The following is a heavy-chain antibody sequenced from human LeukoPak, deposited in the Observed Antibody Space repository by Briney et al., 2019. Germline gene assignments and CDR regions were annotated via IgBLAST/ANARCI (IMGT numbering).Heavy chain of an antibody. V-gene: IGHV4-39*07. J-gene: IGHJ4*02. CDR1: GGSISSSSYY. D-gene: IGHD3-10*01. Sequence: SETLSLTCTVSGGSISSSSYYWGWIRQPPGKGLEWIGSIYYSGSTYYNPSLKSRVTISVDTSKNQFSLKLSSVTAADTAVYYCARERVGDGSGSYSNFDYWGQGTLVTVSS. CDR3: ARERVGDGSGSYSNFDY. CDR2: IYYSGST.